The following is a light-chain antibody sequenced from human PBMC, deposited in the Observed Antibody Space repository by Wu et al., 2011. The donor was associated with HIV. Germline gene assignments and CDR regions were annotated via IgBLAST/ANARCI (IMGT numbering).Light chain of an antibody. CDR3: QQFGDWPLT. CDR1: QTVSNTY. J-gene: IGKJ5*01. CDR2: GAS. Sequence: ATLSCRASQTVSNTYLAWYQQKPGQAPRLLIYGASNRATGIPASFSGSGSGTDFTLSISSLEPEDFAVYYCQQFGDWPLTFGQGTRLEIK. V-gene: IGKV3-11*01.